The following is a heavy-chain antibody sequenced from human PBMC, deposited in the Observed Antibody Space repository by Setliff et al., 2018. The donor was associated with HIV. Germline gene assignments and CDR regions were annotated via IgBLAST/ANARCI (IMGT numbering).Heavy chain of an antibody. D-gene: IGHD2-2*01. J-gene: IGHJ4*02. Sequence: SETLSLTCTVSGGSISTGGYYWSWIRQQPGKGLEWIGYIYYRGTTHYNPSLRSRATLSVDTSKNQFSLNLRSVTVADTAVYYCARTTIVAVPAANYYFDFWDQGDQVTVSS. CDR1: GGSISTGGYY. CDR2: IYYRGTT. CDR3: ARTTIVAVPAANYYFDF. V-gene: IGHV4-31*03.